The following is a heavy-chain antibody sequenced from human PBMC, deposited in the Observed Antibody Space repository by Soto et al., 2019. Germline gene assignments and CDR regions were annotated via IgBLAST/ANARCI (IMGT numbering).Heavy chain of an antibody. CDR2: ISGSGGRT. V-gene: IGHV3-23*01. CDR3: AKEENGPGY. D-gene: IGHD1-1*01. CDR1: GFTFSSYA. J-gene: IGHJ4*02. Sequence: EVQMLESGGGLVQPGGSLRLSCAASGFTFSSYAMSWVRQAPGKGLEWVSAISGSGGRTYYADSVKGRFTISRDNSKNTLYRPMNSLRAEDKALYYCAKEENGPGYRGKGNMITVS.